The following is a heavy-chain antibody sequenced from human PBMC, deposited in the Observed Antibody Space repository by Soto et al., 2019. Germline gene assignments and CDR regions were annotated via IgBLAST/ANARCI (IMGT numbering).Heavy chain of an antibody. CDR3: AKHLDGGNHYFYYGMDV. CDR2: IDPSDSYT. CDR1: GYSFTSYW. J-gene: IGHJ6*02. V-gene: IGHV5-10-1*01. Sequence: PGESLKISCKGSGYSFTSYWISWVRQMPGKGLEWMGRIDPSDSYTNYSPSFQGHVTISADKSISTAYLQWCSLKASDTAMYYCAKHLDGGNHYFYYGMDVWGQGTTVTVSS. D-gene: IGHD2-15*01.